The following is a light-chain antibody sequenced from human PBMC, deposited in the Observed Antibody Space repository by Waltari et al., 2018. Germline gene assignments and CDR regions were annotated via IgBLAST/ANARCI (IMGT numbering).Light chain of an antibody. V-gene: IGLV2-14*03. CDR1: NSDVRAYTY. CDR3: SSYTTSGTVV. J-gene: IGLJ2*01. CDR2: DVR. Sequence: QSALTQPASVSGSPGQSITISCTGTNSDVRAYTYVSWYQQHPGKVPKVMIYDVRNRPSGVSNRFSGSKSGNTASLTISGLQAEDEADYYCSSYTTSGTVVFGGGNKVTVL.